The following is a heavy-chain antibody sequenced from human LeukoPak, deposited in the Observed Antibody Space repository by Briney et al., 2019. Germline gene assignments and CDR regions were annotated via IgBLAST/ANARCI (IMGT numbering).Heavy chain of an antibody. CDR1: GFTFSSYA. Sequence: GGSLRLSCAASGFTFSSYAMHWVRQAPGKGLEYVSAISSNGGSTYYANSVKGRFTISRDNSKNTLYLQIHNLRAEDTAVYYCARDLGWLQSDYWGQGTLVTVSS. CDR3: ARDLGWLQSDY. D-gene: IGHD5-24*01. CDR2: ISSNGGST. J-gene: IGHJ4*02. V-gene: IGHV3-64*01.